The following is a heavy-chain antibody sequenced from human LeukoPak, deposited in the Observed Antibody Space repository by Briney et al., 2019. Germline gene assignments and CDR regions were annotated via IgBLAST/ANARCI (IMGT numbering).Heavy chain of an antibody. D-gene: IGHD3-16*02. V-gene: IGHV4-39*01. J-gene: IGHJ4*02. CDR2: IYYTGMT. CDR1: GASTGSRTYY. Sequence: SETLSLTCTVSGASTGSRTYYWGWTRQPPGKGLEWIGTIYYTGMTYYNPSLKSRVNIAEDRSKNQFSLKLTSLTAADTAVYYCASHYVWRTQRYLDYWGQGILVTVSS. CDR3: ASHYVWRTQRYLDY.